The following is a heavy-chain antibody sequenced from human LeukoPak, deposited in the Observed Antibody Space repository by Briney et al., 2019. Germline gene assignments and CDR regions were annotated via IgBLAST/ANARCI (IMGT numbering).Heavy chain of an antibody. Sequence: ASVKVSCKASGGTFSSYAISWVRQAPGQGLEWMGWISAYNGNTNYAQKLQGRVTMTTDTSTSTAYMELRSLRSDDTAVYYCAMGSYSSSWRGYYYGMDVWGQGTTVTVSS. CDR1: GGTFSSYA. CDR3: AMGSYSSSWRGYYYGMDV. CDR2: ISAYNGNT. D-gene: IGHD6-13*01. J-gene: IGHJ6*02. V-gene: IGHV1-18*01.